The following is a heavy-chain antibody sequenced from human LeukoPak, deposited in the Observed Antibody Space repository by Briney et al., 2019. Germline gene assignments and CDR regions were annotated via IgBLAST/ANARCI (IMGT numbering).Heavy chain of an antibody. CDR2: IYYRGST. D-gene: IGHD6-19*01. Sequence: SETLSLTCTVSGGSISSSGYYWGWIRQPPGKGLEWIGTIYYRGSTYYNPSLKSRVTISVDTSKNQFSLKLSSVTAADTAVYYCARHLDSSDRPVAINSLDIWGQGTMVTVSS. CDR3: ARHLDSSDRPVAINSLDI. V-gene: IGHV4-39*01. J-gene: IGHJ3*02. CDR1: GGSISSSGYY.